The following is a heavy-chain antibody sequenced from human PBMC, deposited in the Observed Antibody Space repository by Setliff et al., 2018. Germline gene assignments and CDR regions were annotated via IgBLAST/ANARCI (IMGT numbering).Heavy chain of an antibody. CDR1: GGTFSSYA. D-gene: IGHD6-13*01. V-gene: IGHV1-69*05. CDR2: IIPIFGTA. CDR3: AGLWEQQLAPL. Sequence: ASVKVSCKASGGTFSSYAISWVGQAPGQGLEWMGGIIPIFGTANYAQKFQGRVTITTDESTSTAYMELSSLRSEDTAVYYCAGLWEQQLAPLWGQGTLVTVSS. J-gene: IGHJ4*02.